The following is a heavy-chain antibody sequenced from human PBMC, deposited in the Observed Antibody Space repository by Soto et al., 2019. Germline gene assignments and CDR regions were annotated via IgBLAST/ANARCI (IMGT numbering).Heavy chain of an antibody. V-gene: IGHV4-59*08. D-gene: IGHD2-2*01. CDR1: GGSISSYY. CDR2: IYYSGST. J-gene: IGHJ6*03. Sequence: SETLSLTCTVSGGSISSYYWSWIRQPPGKGLEWIGYIYYSGSTNYNPSLKSRVTISVDTSKNQFSLKLSSVTAADTAVYYCAGGYCSSTSCYYDYYYMDVWGKGTTVTVSS. CDR3: AGGYCSSTSCYYDYYYMDV.